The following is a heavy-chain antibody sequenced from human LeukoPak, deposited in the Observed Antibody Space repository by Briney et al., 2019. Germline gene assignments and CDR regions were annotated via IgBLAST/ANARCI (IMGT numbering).Heavy chain of an antibody. Sequence: PGGSLRLSCAASGFTFSSYWMSWVRQAPGKGLEWVASINQDGSGEYYVDSVKGRFTISRDNAKNSLFLQMNSLRAEDTAIYYCARAGPYQLPPRPVDYWGQGTLVTVSS. D-gene: IGHD2-2*01. CDR2: INQDGSGE. J-gene: IGHJ4*02. V-gene: IGHV3-7*01. CDR1: GFTFSSYW. CDR3: ARAGPYQLPPRPVDY.